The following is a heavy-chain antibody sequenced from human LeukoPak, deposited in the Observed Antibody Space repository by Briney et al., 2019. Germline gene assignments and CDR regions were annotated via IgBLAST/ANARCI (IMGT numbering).Heavy chain of an antibody. Sequence: ASVKVSCKASCYTFTSYGISRVRQAPGQGLEWMGWISAYNGNTNYAQKLQGRVTMTTDTSTSTAYMELRSLRSDDTAVYYCARTSGSRDAFDIWGQGTMVTVSS. J-gene: IGHJ3*02. CDR2: ISAYNGNT. V-gene: IGHV1-18*01. D-gene: IGHD1-26*01. CDR1: CYTFTSYG. CDR3: ARTSGSRDAFDI.